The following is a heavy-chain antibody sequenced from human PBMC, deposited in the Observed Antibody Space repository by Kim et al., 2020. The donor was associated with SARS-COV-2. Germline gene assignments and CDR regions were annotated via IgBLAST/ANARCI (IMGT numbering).Heavy chain of an antibody. CDR3: ASNPTSTMVGGLGWCDP. CDR1: GGSVSSGSDY. V-gene: IGHV4-61*01. CDR2: IYYSGST. D-gene: IGHD3-10*01. J-gene: IGHJ5*02. Sequence: SETLSLTCSVSGGSVSSGSDYWSWIRQPPGKGLEWIGYIYYSGSTNYNPSLKSRVTISIDTSKNQFSLELSSVTAADTAVYYCASNPTSTMVGGLGWCDPWGQGILVTVSS.